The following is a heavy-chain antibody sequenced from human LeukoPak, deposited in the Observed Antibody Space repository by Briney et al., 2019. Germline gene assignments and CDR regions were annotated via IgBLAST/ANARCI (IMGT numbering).Heavy chain of an antibody. V-gene: IGHV1-18*01. CDR3: ARDLPRGYRYYYYYYYMDV. J-gene: IGHJ6*03. CDR2: ISAYNGNT. CDR1: GYTFTSYG. Sequence: ASVKVSCKASGYTFTSYGISWVRQAPGQGLEWMGWISAYNGNTNYAQKLQGRVTMTTDTSTSTAYMELRSLRSDDTAVYYCARDLPRGYRYYYYYYYMDVWGKGTTVTISS. D-gene: IGHD3-16*02.